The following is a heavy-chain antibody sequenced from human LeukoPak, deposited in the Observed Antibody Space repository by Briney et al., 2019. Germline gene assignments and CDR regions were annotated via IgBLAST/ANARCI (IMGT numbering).Heavy chain of an antibody. J-gene: IGHJ3*02. CDR2: LSGSGGRA. V-gene: IGHV3-23*01. CDR3: AKDRGGYGSGWDDALDI. D-gene: IGHD6-19*01. CDR1: GFIFSSYG. Sequence: QPGGSLRLSCAASGFIFSSYGMTWVRQAPGKGLEWVPVLSGSGGRAYYADSVKGRFNISRDNSKKTIYLEMNSLRAEDTAVYYCAKDRGGYGSGWDDALDISSQGTMVTVSS.